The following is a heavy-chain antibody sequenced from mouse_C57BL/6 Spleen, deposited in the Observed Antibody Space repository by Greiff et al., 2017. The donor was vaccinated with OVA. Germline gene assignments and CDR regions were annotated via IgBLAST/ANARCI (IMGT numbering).Heavy chain of an antibody. V-gene: IGHV3-6*01. D-gene: IGHD2-3*01. Sequence: EVKLLESGPGLVKPSQSLSLTCSVTGYSITSGYYWNWIRQFPGNKLEWMGYISYDGSNNYNPSLKNRISITRDTSKNQFFLKLNSVTTEDTATYYCAREDDGYFAMDYWGQGTSVTVSS. CDR2: ISYDGSN. CDR3: AREDDGYFAMDY. J-gene: IGHJ4*01. CDR1: GYSITSGYY.